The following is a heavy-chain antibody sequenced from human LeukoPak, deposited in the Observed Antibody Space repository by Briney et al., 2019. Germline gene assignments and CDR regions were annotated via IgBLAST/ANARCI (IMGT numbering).Heavy chain of an antibody. V-gene: IGHV3-74*01. J-gene: IGHJ4*02. D-gene: IGHD4-17*01. CDR3: ASGGDYVGFDY. CDR1: GFTFSSYW. Sequence: PGGSLRLSCAASGFTFSSYWMHWVRQAPGKGLVWVSRINSDGSSTSYADSVKGRFTISRDNAKNTPYLQMNSLRAEDTAVYYCASGGDYVGFDYWGQGTLVTVSS. CDR2: INSDGSST.